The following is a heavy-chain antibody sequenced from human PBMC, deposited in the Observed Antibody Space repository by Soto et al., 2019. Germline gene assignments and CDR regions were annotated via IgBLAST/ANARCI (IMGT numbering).Heavy chain of an antibody. J-gene: IGHJ5*02. CDR3: ARSEPWGDWFDP. D-gene: IGHD3-16*01. Sequence: SETLSLTCTVSGGSISSYYWSWIRQPPGKGLEWIGYIYYSGSTNYNPSLKSRVTISVDTSKNQFSLKLSSVTAADTAVYYCARSEPWGDWFDPWGQGTLVTVSS. CDR2: IYYSGST. CDR1: GGSISSYY. V-gene: IGHV4-59*01.